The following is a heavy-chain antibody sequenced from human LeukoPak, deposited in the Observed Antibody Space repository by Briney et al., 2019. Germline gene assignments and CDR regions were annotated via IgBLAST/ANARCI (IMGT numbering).Heavy chain of an antibody. CDR3: ARFGSLREPIHDY. D-gene: IGHD3-16*01. V-gene: IGHV4-59*01. Sequence: SETLSLTCTVSGSSIRSYYWSWIRQPPGKGLEWIGYIYYSGSTNYNPSLKSRITISVDTSKNQFSLRLNSVTTADTAVYYCARFGSLREPIHDYWGQGALVTVSS. CDR2: IYYSGST. CDR1: GSSIRSYY. J-gene: IGHJ4*02.